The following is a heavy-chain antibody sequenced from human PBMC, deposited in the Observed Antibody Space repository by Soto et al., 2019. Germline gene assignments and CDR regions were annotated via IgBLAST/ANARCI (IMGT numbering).Heavy chain of an antibody. Sequence: PGGSLRLSCAASGFTFSSYWMSWVRQAPGKGLEWVANIKQDGSEKYYVDSVKGRFTISRDNAKNSLYLQMNSLRAEDTAVYYCARDRADRGYGYGTFDYWGQGTLVTVSS. CDR2: IKQDGSEK. V-gene: IGHV3-7*01. D-gene: IGHD5-18*01. CDR3: ARDRADRGYGYGTFDY. J-gene: IGHJ4*02. CDR1: GFTFSSYW.